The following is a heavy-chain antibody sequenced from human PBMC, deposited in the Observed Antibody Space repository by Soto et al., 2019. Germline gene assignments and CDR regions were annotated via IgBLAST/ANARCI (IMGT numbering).Heavy chain of an antibody. CDR1: GYSFNTHG. D-gene: IGHD1-7*01. Sequence: ASVKVSCKASGYSFNTHGMHWVRQAPGQGLEWMGWINAGNGDTRYSQKFQGRVTITSDTPATTAYMELSSLRSEDTAVYYCARNILGGTTDYWGQGTLVTVSS. V-gene: IGHV1-3*01. CDR3: ARNILGGTTDY. CDR2: INAGNGDT. J-gene: IGHJ4*02.